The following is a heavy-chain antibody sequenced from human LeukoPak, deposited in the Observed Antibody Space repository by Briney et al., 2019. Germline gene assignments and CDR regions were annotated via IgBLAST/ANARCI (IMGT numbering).Heavy chain of an antibody. V-gene: IGHV3-7*01. CDR2: IKQDGSEK. CDR1: GFTFSSYW. J-gene: IGHJ4*02. D-gene: IGHD6-19*01. CDR3: AKSLVAGRNSDLLFDS. Sequence: GGSLRLSCAASGFTFSSYWMSWVRQAPGKGLEWVANIKQDGSEKYYVDSVKGRFTISRDNSKDTLYLHMNSLRRDDTAVYYCAKSLVAGRNSDLLFDSWGQGSLVTVSS.